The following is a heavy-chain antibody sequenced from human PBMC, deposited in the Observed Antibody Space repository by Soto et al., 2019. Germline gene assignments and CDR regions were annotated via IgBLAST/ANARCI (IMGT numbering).Heavy chain of an antibody. CDR1: GFTFISYW. CDR3: ARDGRGFYDFWTRASNAFDI. J-gene: IGHJ3*02. Sequence: GSLLLACSASGFTFISYWMSWVRQAPGKGLEWVANIKQDGSEKYYVDSVKGRFTISRDNAKNSLYLQMNSLRAEDTAVYYCARDGRGFYDFWTRASNAFDIWGQGTMVTV. V-gene: IGHV3-7*03. D-gene: IGHD3-3*01. CDR2: IKQDGSEK.